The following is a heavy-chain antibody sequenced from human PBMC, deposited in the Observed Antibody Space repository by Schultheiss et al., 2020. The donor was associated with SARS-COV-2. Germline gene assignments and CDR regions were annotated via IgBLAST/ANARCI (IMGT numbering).Heavy chain of an antibody. D-gene: IGHD4-11*01. J-gene: IGHJ4*02. Sequence: SETLSLTCTVSGASISSFYWSWIRQPPGKGLEWIAYIYYSVNSWYNPSLKSRVTISGDASKNQFSLTLNSVTAADTAVYYCARRRQDTNAYSYFDSWGQGTLVTVSS. CDR2: IYYSVNS. CDR1: GASISSFY. CDR3: ARRRQDTNAYSYFDS. V-gene: IGHV4-59*08.